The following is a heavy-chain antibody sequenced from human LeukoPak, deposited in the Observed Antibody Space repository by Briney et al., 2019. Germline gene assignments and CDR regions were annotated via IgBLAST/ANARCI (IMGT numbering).Heavy chain of an antibody. CDR1: GGSIXXYY. CDR3: ARDFPIGSPYQLLSGNYFYYGMDV. V-gene: IGHV4-4*07. Sequence: ETLSLXXXXAGGSIXXYYWSWIRQPAGKGLEWIGRIYTSGSTNYNPSLKSRVTMSVDTSKNQFSLKLSSVTAADTAVYYCARDFPIGSPYQLLSGNYFYYGMDVWGQGTTVTVSS. D-gene: IGHD2-2*01. J-gene: IGHJ6*02. CDR2: IYTSGST.